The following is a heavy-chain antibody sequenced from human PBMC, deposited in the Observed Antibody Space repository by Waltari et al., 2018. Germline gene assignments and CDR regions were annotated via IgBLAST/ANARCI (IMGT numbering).Heavy chain of an antibody. J-gene: IGHJ4*02. CDR1: GGSISSSSYY. D-gene: IGHD6-19*01. CDR3: ARHGGIAVAGNFDY. Sequence: QLRLQESGPGLVKPSETLSLTCTVSGGSISSSSYYRGWIRPPPGKGLEWIGSIYYSGSTYYNPSLKSRVTISVDTSKNQFSLKLSSVTAADTAVYYCARHGGIAVAGNFDYWGQGTLVTVSS. CDR2: IYYSGST. V-gene: IGHV4-39*01.